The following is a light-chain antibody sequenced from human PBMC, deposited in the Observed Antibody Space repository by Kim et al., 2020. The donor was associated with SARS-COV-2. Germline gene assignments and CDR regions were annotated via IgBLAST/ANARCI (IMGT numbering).Light chain of an antibody. Sequence: SELTQPLSVSVALGQTATITCGGNNIGSKNVHWYQQKPGQAPVLVIYNDNTRPSGIPERFSGSNSGNTATLTITGAQAGDEADYYCEMWDSIVVFGGGTQLTVL. CDR3: EMWDSIVV. J-gene: IGLJ2*01. CDR2: NDN. V-gene: IGLV3-9*01. CDR1: NIGSKN.